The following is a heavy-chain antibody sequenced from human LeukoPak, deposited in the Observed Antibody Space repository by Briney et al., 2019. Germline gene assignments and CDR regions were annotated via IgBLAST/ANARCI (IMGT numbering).Heavy chain of an antibody. CDR1: GYTFTTYG. J-gene: IGHJ4*02. V-gene: IGHV1-18*01. D-gene: IGHD2-2*02. CDR2: INPYNGNT. CDR3: ARELYGRFEY. Sequence: ASVKVSCKASGYTFTTYGISWVRQAPGQGLECMGWINPYNGNTNYARKLQGRVTMTTDTSTSTAYMELRSLRSDDTAVYYCARELYGRFEYWGQGTLVTVSS.